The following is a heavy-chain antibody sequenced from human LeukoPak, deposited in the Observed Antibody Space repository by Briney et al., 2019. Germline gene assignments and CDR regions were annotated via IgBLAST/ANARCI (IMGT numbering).Heavy chain of an antibody. V-gene: IGHV1-18*01. CDR2: ISAYNGNT. J-gene: IGHJ4*02. CDR1: GYTFTSYG. D-gene: IGHD4-17*01. Sequence: ASVKVSCKASGYTFTSYGISWVRQAPGQGREWMGWISAYNGNTNYAQKLQGRVTMTTDTSTSTAYMELRSLRSDDTAVYYCARVSDDYGDYGPILLTDYWGQGTLVTVSS. CDR3: ARVSDDYGDYGPILLTDY.